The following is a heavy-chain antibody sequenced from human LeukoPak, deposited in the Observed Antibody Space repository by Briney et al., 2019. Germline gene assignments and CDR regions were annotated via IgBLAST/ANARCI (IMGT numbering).Heavy chain of an antibody. CDR3: ARDRPADNVLLWFGELRGRTRDDNWFDP. CDR2: ISSRSSYI. V-gene: IGHV3-21*01. Sequence: GGSLRLSCAASGFTFSSYSMNWVRQAPGKGLEWVSSISSRSSYIYYADSVKGRFTISRDNAKNSLYLQMNSLRAEDTAVYYCARDRPADNVLLWFGELRGRTRDDNWFDPWGQGTLVTVSS. J-gene: IGHJ5*02. D-gene: IGHD3-10*01. CDR1: GFTFSSYS.